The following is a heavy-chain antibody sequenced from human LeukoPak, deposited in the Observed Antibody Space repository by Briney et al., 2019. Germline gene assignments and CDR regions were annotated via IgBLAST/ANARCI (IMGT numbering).Heavy chain of an antibody. CDR3: ARDRQSGY. J-gene: IGHJ4*02. Sequence: GASVKVSCKASGYTFTSYDINWVRQATGQGLEWMGWINPNSGGTNYAQKFQGRVTMTRDTSISTAYMELSRLRSDDTAVYYCARDRQSGYWGQGTLVTVSS. CDR2: INPNSGGT. V-gene: IGHV1-2*02. CDR1: GYTFTSYD. D-gene: IGHD1-26*01.